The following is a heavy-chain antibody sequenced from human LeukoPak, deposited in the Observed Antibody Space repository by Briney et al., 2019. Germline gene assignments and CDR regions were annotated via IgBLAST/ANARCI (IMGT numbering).Heavy chain of an antibody. Sequence: ASVKVSCKASGYTLTSYAMNWVRQAPGQGLEWMGWINTNTGNPTYAQGFTGRFVFSLDSSVSTAYLQISSLKPEDTAVYYCARGGWFSHDAFDIWGQGTKVSVSS. D-gene: IGHD6-19*01. J-gene: IGHJ3*02. CDR3: ARGGWFSHDAFDI. CDR1: GYTLTSYA. CDR2: INTNTGNP. V-gene: IGHV7-4-1*02.